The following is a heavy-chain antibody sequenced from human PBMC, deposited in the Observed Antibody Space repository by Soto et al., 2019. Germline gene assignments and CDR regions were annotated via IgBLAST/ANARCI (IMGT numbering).Heavy chain of an antibody. D-gene: IGHD3-22*01. CDR3: ATHNYDSSGTAVDV. V-gene: IGHV4-31*03. Sequence: QVQLQESGPGLVKPSQTLSLTCTVSGGSISSGGYYWSWIRQHPGKGLEWIGYIYYSGSTYYNPSLKGRGTISVDTSKNQFSLKLSSMTAADTAVYYCATHNYDSSGTAVDVWGQGTTVTVSS. J-gene: IGHJ6*02. CDR1: GGSISSGGYY. CDR2: IYYSGST.